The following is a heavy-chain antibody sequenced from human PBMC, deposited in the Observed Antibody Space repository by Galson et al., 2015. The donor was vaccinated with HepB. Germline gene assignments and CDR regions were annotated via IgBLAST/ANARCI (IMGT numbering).Heavy chain of an antibody. J-gene: IGHJ4*02. CDR3: ARDPRVFQHPRGFDY. CDR1: GFTFSSYA. CDR2: ISYDGSNK. D-gene: IGHD2-2*01. Sequence: SLRLSCAASGFTFSSYAMHWVRQAPGKGLEWVAVISYDGSNKYYADSVKGRFTISRDNSKNTLYLQMNSLRAEDTAVYYCARDPRVFQHPRGFDYWGQGTLVTVSS. V-gene: IGHV3-30-3*01.